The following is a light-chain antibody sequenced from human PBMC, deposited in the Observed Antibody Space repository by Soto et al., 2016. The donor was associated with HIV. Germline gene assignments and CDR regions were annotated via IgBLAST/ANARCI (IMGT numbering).Light chain of an antibody. CDR3: YSAADKNWV. CDR1: NIGSKS. Sequence: SYELTQPPSVSVAPGKTARITCGGNNIGSKSVHWYQQKPGQAPVLVVYDDSDRPSGIPERFSGSTSGTTVTLTISGAQVEDEAAYYCYSAADKNWVFGGGTKLTVL. V-gene: IGLV3-21*03. J-gene: IGLJ3*02. CDR2: DDS.